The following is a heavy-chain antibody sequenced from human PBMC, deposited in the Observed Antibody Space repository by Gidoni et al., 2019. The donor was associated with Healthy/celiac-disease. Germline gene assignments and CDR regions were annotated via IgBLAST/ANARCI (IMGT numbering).Heavy chain of an antibody. CDR3: ARDWYSGSYVLQH. D-gene: IGHD1-26*01. CDR2: IWYDGSNK. CDR1: GFTFSSYG. Sequence: QVQLVESGGGVVQPGRSLRLSCAASGFTFSSYGMHWVRQAPGKGLEWVAVIWYDGSNKYYADSVKGRFTISRDNSKNTLYLQMNSLRAEDTAVYYCARDWYSGSYVLQHWGQGTLVTVSS. J-gene: IGHJ1*01. V-gene: IGHV3-33*01.